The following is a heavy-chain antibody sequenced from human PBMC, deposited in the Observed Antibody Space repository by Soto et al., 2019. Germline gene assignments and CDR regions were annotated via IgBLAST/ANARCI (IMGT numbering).Heavy chain of an antibody. CDR3: TVSPGYYYYYGMDV. CDR1: GFTFGDYA. D-gene: IGHD6-6*01. J-gene: IGHJ6*02. V-gene: IGHV3-49*04. CDR2: VRSETYGGTT. Sequence: GGSLRLSCTASGFTFGDYAVSWVRQAPGKGLEWVTFVRSETYGGTTEYAASVKGRFTISRDDSKSIAYLQMNSLKTEDTAVYYGTVSPGYYYYYGMDVWGQGTTVTVSS.